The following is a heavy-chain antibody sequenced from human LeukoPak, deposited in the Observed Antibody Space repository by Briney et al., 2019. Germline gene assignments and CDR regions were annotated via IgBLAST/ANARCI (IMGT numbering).Heavy chain of an antibody. Sequence: PSETLSLTCTVSGGSISSYYWSWIRQPAGKGLEWIGRIYTSGSTNYNPSLKSRVTMPVDTSKNQFSLKLSSVTAADTAVYYCARRDLKKGGYSYGQYHYYYYMDVWGKGTTVTVSS. CDR3: ARRDLKKGGYSYGQYHYYYYMDV. J-gene: IGHJ6*03. D-gene: IGHD5-18*01. V-gene: IGHV4-4*07. CDR2: IYTSGST. CDR1: GGSISSYY.